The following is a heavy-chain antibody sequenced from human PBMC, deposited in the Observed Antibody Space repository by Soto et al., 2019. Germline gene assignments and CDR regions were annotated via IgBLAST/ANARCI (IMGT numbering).Heavy chain of an antibody. J-gene: IGHJ4*02. CDR2: TYYTSKWYN. CDR3: ARARKALEFSRSPKYLDY. Sequence: SQTLSLTCAISGDSVSNHSAAWNWIRQSPSRGLEWLGRTYYTSKWYNDYAVSVKSRITINPDTSKNQFSLQLNSVTPEDTAVYYCARARKALEFSRSPKYLDYPGQGTLRTVSS. CDR1: GDSVSNHSAA. D-gene: IGHD6-6*01. V-gene: IGHV6-1*01.